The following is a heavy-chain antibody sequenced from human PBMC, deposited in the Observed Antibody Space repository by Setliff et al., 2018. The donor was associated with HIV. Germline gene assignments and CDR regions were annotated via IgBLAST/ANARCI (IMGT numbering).Heavy chain of an antibody. V-gene: IGHV1-18*01. CDR3: ARDPRKYYYDSIFSWFDP. CDR2: ISPSNGNT. Sequence: ASVKVSCKASGYTFSSDGISWVRQAPGQGLTWMAWISPSNGNTEYAQKLQGRVTMTTDTSTSTAYMELRSLRSDDTAVYYCARDPRKYYYDSIFSWFDPWGQGTLVTVSS. CDR1: GYTFSSDG. D-gene: IGHD3-22*01. J-gene: IGHJ5*02.